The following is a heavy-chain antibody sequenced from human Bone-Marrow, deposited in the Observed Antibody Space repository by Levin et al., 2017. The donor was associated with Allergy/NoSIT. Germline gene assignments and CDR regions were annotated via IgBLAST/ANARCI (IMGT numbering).Heavy chain of an antibody. CDR3: ARLDGYSFDY. D-gene: IGHD1-1*01. Sequence: SETLSLTCTVSGASISSSGYHWTWIRQYPNKGLEWIGYISYRGSTYFNPSLKSRLTMSIDTSEQHFSLNLTSVSAADTAIYYCARLDGYSFDYWGQGALVTVSS. V-gene: IGHV4-31*03. J-gene: IGHJ4*02. CDR1: GASISSSGYH. CDR2: ISYRGST.